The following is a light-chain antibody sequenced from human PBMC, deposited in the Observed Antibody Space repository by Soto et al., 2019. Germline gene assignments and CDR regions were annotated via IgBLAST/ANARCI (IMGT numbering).Light chain of an antibody. CDR2: EAS. CDR1: RSVSGT. CDR3: QQYNDWPPT. Sequence: EIVMTQSPATLSVSPGERTTLSCRASRSVSGTLAWYQHKPGQAPRLLISEASTRATGIPARCGGSGSGTEFTLTIGSLQSEDFAVYYGQQYNDWPPTFGLGTKVEIK. J-gene: IGKJ1*01. V-gene: IGKV3-15*01.